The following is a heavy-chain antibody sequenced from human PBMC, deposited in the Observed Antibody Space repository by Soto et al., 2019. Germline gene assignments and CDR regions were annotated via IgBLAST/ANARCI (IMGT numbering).Heavy chain of an antibody. CDR1: GFTFSDYA. D-gene: IGHD3-9*01. J-gene: IGHJ6*02. V-gene: IGHV3-30*18. Sequence: GGSLRLSCAASGFTFSDYAMSWVRQAPGKGLEWVAVISYDGSNKYYADSVKGRFTISRDNSKNTLYLQMNSLRAEDTAVYYCAKSYYDILTGLVYYYGMDVWGQGTTVTVSS. CDR2: ISYDGSNK. CDR3: AKSYYDILTGLVYYYGMDV.